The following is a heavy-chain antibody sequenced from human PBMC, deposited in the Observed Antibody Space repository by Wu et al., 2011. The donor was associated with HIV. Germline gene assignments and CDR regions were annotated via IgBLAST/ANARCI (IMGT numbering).Heavy chain of an antibody. CDR1: DNTFSSYS. CDR3: ASGGTVAGNFDS. V-gene: IGHV1-18*04. D-gene: IGHD6-19*01. CDR2: VSFKNGKT. J-gene: IGHJ4*02. Sequence: QVQLVQSGAEVKKPGASVKVSCKASDNTFSSYSVTWVRQAPGQGLEWMGWVSFKNGKTNYAQKVQGRVSMTTDTSTSTAYMELRSLRSDDTAVYYCASGGTVAGNFDSWGQGTLVTVSS.